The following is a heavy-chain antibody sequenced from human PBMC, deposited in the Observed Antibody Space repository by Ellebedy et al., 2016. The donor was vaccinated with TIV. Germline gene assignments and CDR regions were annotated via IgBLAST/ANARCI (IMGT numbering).Heavy chain of an antibody. Sequence: GGSLRLSCAASGFTFSSYAMSWVRQAPGKGLEWVSAISGSGGSTYYADSVKGRFTISRDNSKNTLYLQMNSLRAEDTAEYYCAKAAGYCSSTSCYAQNYYGMDVWGQGTTVTVSS. D-gene: IGHD2-2*01. V-gene: IGHV3-23*01. J-gene: IGHJ6*02. CDR1: GFTFSSYA. CDR2: ISGSGGST. CDR3: AKAAGYCSSTSCYAQNYYGMDV.